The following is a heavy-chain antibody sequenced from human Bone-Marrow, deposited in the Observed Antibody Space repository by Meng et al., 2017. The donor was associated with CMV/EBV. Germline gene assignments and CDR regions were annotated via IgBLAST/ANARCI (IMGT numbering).Heavy chain of an antibody. D-gene: IGHD5-12*01. Sequence: CKASGYTFTGYYIHWVRQAPGQGLEWMGWINPNSGVTNYAQNFQGRVTMTRDTSISTAYMELSRLRSDDTAVYYCARDKWLRLRYFDYWGQGTLVTVSS. CDR2: INPNSGVT. CDR3: ARDKWLRLRYFDY. CDR1: GYTFTGYY. V-gene: IGHV1-2*02. J-gene: IGHJ4*02.